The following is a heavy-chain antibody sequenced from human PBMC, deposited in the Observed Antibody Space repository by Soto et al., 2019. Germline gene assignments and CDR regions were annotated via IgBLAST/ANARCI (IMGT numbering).Heavy chain of an antibody. CDR2: ISSSGSTI. V-gene: IGHV3-48*03. CDR1: GFTFSSYE. J-gene: IGHJ5*02. Sequence: GGSLRLSCAASGFTFSSYEMNWVRQAPGKGLEWVSYISSSGSTIYYADSVKGRFTISRDNAKNSLYLQMNSLRAEDTAVYYCARAAFERYCSSTRCYRGSNWFDPWGQGTLVTVSS. D-gene: IGHD2-2*01. CDR3: ARAAFERYCSSTRCYRGSNWFDP.